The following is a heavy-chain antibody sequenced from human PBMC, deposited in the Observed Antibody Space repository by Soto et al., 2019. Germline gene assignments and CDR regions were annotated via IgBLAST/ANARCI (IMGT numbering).Heavy chain of an antibody. V-gene: IGHV3-30*18. CDR1: GFTFSSYG. CDR3: AKGDGDYVPFGY. J-gene: IGHJ4*02. Sequence: QVPLVESGGGVVQPGRSLRLSCAASGFTFSSYGMHWVRQAPGKGLEWVAVISYDGSNKYYADSVKGRFTISRDNSKNTLYLQMNSLRAEDTAVYYCAKGDGDYVPFGYWGQGTLVTVSS. CDR2: ISYDGSNK. D-gene: IGHD4-17*01.